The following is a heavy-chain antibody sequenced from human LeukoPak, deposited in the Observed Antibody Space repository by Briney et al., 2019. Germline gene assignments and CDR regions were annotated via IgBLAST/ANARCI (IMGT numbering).Heavy chain of an antibody. Sequence: SETLSLTCAVYGGSFSGYYWNWIRQPPGKGLEWIGSIYYSGSNYYNPSLKSRVTISVDTSKNQFSLKLSSVTAADTAVYYCARHGRVGATKVDYWGQGTLVTVSS. CDR2: IYYSGSN. CDR3: ARHGRVGATKVDY. CDR1: GGSFSGYY. J-gene: IGHJ4*02. V-gene: IGHV4-34*01. D-gene: IGHD1-26*01.